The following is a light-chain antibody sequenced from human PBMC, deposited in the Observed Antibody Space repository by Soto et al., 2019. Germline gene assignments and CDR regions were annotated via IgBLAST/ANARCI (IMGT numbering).Light chain of an antibody. CDR2: DAS. J-gene: IGLJ1*01. CDR1: SSDVGAYNC. V-gene: IGLV2-14*01. Sequence: QSALTQPASVSGSPGQSIAISCTGTSSDVGAYNCVSWYQQYPGKAPKLMIYDASNRPSGASSRFSGSKSGNTASLTISGLQADYEADSSCSSYKTSANYVFGPVTEVTV. CDR3: SSYKTSANYV.